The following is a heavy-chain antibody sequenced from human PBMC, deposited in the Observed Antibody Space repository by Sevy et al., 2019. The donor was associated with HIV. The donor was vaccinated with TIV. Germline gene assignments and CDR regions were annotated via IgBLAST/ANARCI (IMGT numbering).Heavy chain of an antibody. CDR3: TRNRGSFDNGFDP. D-gene: IGHD2-8*01. CDR1: GFTFSSYD. J-gene: IGHJ5*02. Sequence: GGYLRLSCTASGFTFSSYDMNCVRQAPGKGLEWVSKISSSGSSIYYADSVKGRFTISRDNAKNSLNLQMNSLRAEDTAVYYCTRNRGSFDNGFDPWGQGTMVSVSS. V-gene: IGHV3-48*03. CDR2: ISSSGSSI.